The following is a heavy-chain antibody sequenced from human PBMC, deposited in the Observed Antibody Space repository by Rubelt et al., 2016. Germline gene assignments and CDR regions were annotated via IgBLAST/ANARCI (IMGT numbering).Heavy chain of an antibody. CDR1: GFTFSTYG. J-gene: IGHJ6*02. Sequence: PGGSLRLSCAASGFTFSTYGMTWVRQAPGKGLEWVSAISGSGGSTYYADSVKGRFTISRDNSKNTLYLQMNSLGAEDKAVYYCAGGFWSGRNYYYYGMDVWGQGTTVTVSS. CDR2: ISGSGGST. D-gene: IGHD3-3*01. V-gene: IGHV3-23*01. CDR3: AGGFWSGRNYYYYGMDV.